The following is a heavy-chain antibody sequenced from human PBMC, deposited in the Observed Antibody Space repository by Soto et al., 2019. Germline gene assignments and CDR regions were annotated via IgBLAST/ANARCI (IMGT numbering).Heavy chain of an antibody. J-gene: IGHJ4*02. CDR1: GFSVRGNY. CDR2: IDSGGDT. Sequence: EGELVESGGGLIQPGGSPRLSCAASGFSVRGNYMSWVRQAPGKGPEWISVIDSGGDTNYADSVKGRLTISRDKSKNTLYLQMSSLRAEDTAVYYCAGSTNYYLYYFDYWGQGTLVTVSS. D-gene: IGHD3-10*01. CDR3: AGSTNYYLYYFDY. V-gene: IGHV3-53*01.